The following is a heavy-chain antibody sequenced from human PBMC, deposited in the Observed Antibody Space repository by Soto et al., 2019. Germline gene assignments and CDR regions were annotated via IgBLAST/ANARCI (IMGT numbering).Heavy chain of an antibody. CDR2: INPNSGGT. CDR1: GYTFSGYY. J-gene: IGHJ6*02. CDR3: ARSLTEGYCTITGCYTRPLYGMDV. Sequence: VASVKVSCKASGYTFSGYYIHWLRQAPGQGLEWMGWINPNSGGTNYAQKFQGRATVTRDTPTSTAYMELSRLTSDDTAVYYCARSLTEGYCTITGCYTRPLYGMDVWGQGTTVTVSS. D-gene: IGHD2-2*02. V-gene: IGHV1-2*02.